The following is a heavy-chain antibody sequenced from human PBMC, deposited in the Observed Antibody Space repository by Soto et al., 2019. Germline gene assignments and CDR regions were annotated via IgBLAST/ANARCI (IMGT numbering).Heavy chain of an antibody. V-gene: IGHV1-69*13. CDR2: IIPIFGKA. CDR3: AREVQSITMVRNHGMDV. D-gene: IGHD3-10*01. CDR1: GGTFSSYA. J-gene: IGHJ6*02. Sequence: SVKVSCKASGGTFSSYAISWVRQAPGQGLEWMGGIIPIFGKANYAQKFQGRVTINADESTSTDYMELSSLRSEDTAVYYCAREVQSITMVRNHGMDVWG.